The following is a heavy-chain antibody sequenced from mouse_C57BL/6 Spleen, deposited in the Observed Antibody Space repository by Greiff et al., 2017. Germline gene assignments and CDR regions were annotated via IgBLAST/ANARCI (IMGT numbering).Heavy chain of an antibody. J-gene: IGHJ2*01. V-gene: IGHV1-69*01. D-gene: IGHD2-12*01. CDR1: GYTFTSYW. CDR2: IDPSDSYT. Sequence: VQLQQPGAELVMPGASVKLSCKASGYTFTSYWMHWVKQRPGQGLEWIGEIDPSDSYTHYNQKFKGKSTLTVDKSSSTAYMQLSSLTSEDSAVYYCARSNYSNDVGDFDYWGQGTTLTVSS. CDR3: ARSNYSNDVGDFDY.